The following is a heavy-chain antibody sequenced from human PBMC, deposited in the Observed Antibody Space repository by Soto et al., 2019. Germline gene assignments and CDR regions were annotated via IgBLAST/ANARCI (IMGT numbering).Heavy chain of an antibody. CDR3: ASGGPTVTTFDY. Sequence: QLQLQESGPGLVKPSETLSLTCTVSGGSISSSSYYWGWIRQPPGKGLEWIGSIYYSGSTYYNPSLKRRVTISVDTSKNQFSLKLSSVTAADTAVYYCASGGPTVTTFDYWGQGTLVTVSS. D-gene: IGHD4-17*01. V-gene: IGHV4-39*01. CDR1: GGSISSSSYY. CDR2: IYYSGST. J-gene: IGHJ4*02.